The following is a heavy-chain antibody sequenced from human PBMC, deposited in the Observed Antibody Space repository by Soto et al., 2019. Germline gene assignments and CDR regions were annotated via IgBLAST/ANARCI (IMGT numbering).Heavy chain of an antibody. Sequence: GGSLRLSCAASGFTFSSYAMHWVRQAPGKGLEWVAVISYDGSNKYYADSVKGRFTISRDNSKNTLYLQMNSLRAEDTAVYYCARDGPLSGIADNWFDPWGQGTLVTVSS. J-gene: IGHJ5*02. CDR3: ARDGPLSGIADNWFDP. V-gene: IGHV3-30-3*01. CDR1: GFTFSSYA. D-gene: IGHD6-13*01. CDR2: ISYDGSNK.